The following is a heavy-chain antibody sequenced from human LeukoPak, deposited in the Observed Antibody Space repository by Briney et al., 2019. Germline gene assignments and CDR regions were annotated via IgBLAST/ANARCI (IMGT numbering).Heavy chain of an antibody. V-gene: IGHV1-46*01. D-gene: IGHD6-19*01. CDR1: GYTFTSYY. Sequence: ASVKVSCKASGYTFTSYYMHWVRQAPGQGLEWMGIINPSGGSTSYAQKFQGRVTMTRDMSTSTVYMELSSLRSEDTAVYYCARDPGRDSSGWYLVDYWGQGTLVTVSS. CDR3: ARDPGRDSSGWYLVDY. CDR2: INPSGGST. J-gene: IGHJ4*02.